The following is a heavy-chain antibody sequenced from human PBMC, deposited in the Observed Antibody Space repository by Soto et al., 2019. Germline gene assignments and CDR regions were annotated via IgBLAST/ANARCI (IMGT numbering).Heavy chain of an antibody. J-gene: IGHJ4*02. CDR2: INPNSGGR. CDR3: ARGLNSHEGISWFTFPSDY. CDR1: GYTFTGHY. V-gene: IGHV1-2*02. Sequence: QVQLVESGAEVKMPGASVKVSCKASGYTFTGHYMHWLRQAPGQGLEWMGWINPNSGGRRYAQKFQGRVTMTRDTSMSTAHMELSSLRSDNTAVYYCARGLNSHEGISWFTFPSDYWGQGTLVTVSS. D-gene: IGHD6-13*01.